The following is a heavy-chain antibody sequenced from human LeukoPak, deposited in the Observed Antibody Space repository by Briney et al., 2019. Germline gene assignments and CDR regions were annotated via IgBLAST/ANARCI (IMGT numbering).Heavy chain of an antibody. V-gene: IGHV1-69*06. Sequence: SVKVSCKASGGTFSSYAISWVRQAPGQGLEWMGGIIPIFGTANYAQKFQGRVTITADKSTSTAYMELSSLRSEDTAVYYCARSGVIYYYYYYMDVWGKGTTVTVSS. CDR2: IIPIFGTA. CDR1: GGTFSSYA. J-gene: IGHJ6*03. D-gene: IGHD2/OR15-2a*01. CDR3: ARSGVIYYYYYYMDV.